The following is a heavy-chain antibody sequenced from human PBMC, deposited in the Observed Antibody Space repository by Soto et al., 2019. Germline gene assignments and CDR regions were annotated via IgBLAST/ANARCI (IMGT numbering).Heavy chain of an antibody. V-gene: IGHV1-8*01. J-gene: IGHJ6*02. CDR3: ARERKFDFWRKGLDV. CDR1: GYTFTTYD. CDR2: MDPNSGST. D-gene: IGHD3-3*01. Sequence: ASVKVSCKASGYTFTTYDINWVRQAPGQGLEWLGRMDPNSGSTGYAQNFQGRITVTRNISRNTAHMELSSLQSEDTAVYYCARERKFDFWRKGLDVWGQGTTVTVSS.